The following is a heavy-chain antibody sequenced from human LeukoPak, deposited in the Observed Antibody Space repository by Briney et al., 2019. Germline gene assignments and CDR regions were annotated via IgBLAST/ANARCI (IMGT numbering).Heavy chain of an antibody. CDR2: IYYSGST. D-gene: IGHD4-11*01. J-gene: IGHJ4*02. CDR3: ARDRYSNYSYYFDS. CDR1: GDSISSGGYY. V-gene: IGHV4-31*03. Sequence: PSQTLSLTCTVSGDSISSGGYYWSWIRQHPGKGLEWIGYIYYSGSTSYNPSLGSRITISVDTSINQFSLKLSSVTAADTALYYCARDRYSNYSYYFDSWGQGTLVTVSS.